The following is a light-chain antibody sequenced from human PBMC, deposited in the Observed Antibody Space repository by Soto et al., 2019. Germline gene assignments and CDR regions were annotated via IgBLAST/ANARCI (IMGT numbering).Light chain of an antibody. V-gene: IGKV3-20*01. J-gene: IGKJ4*01. CDR3: QQYGSSPPI. CDR2: GAS. CDR1: QSVSKNY. Sequence: EIVLTQSPGTLSLSPGERATLSCRASQSVSKNYLAWYQQKPGQAPRLLINGASSRATGIPDRFSGGGFGTDFTLPITRLEPEDFAVYYGQQYGSSPPIFGGGTKVAI.